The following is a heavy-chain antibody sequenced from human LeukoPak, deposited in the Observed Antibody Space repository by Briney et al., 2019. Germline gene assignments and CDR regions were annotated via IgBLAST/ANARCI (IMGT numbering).Heavy chain of an antibody. CDR1: GGSISSYY. V-gene: IGHV4-4*07. CDR3: ARDFTRVVVAGTVWYFDL. CDR2: IYTSGST. D-gene: IGHD6-19*01. Sequence: PSETLSLTCTVSGGSISSYYWSWIRQPAGKGLEWLGRIYTSGSTNYNPSLKSRVTMSVDTSKNQFSLKLSSVTAADTAVYYCARDFTRVVVAGTVWYFDLWGRGTLVTVSS. J-gene: IGHJ2*01.